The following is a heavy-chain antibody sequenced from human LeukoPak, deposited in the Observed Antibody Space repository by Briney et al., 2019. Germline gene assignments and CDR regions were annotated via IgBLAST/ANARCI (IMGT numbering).Heavy chain of an antibody. Sequence: SETLSLTCAVYGGSFSGYFWSWIRQPPGKGLEWIGEINHSGSTNYNPPLKSRVTISVDTSKNQFSLKLGSVTAADTAVYYCASYGGNSEGRYYYGMDVWGQGTTVTVSS. CDR1: GGSFSGYF. J-gene: IGHJ6*02. CDR3: ASYGGNSEGRYYYGMDV. V-gene: IGHV4-34*01. D-gene: IGHD4-23*01. CDR2: INHSGST.